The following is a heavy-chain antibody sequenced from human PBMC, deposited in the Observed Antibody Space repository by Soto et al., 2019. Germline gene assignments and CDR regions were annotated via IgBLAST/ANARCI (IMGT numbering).Heavy chain of an antibody. CDR1: GFTVSSNY. CDR3: ARDRSGSSGYYGMDV. Sequence: PGVSLRLSCAASGFTVSSNYMSRVRQAPGKGLEWVSVIYSDGTTYYAGSLKFRFTISRDNSKNMLYLQMNSLRAEDTAVYYCARDRSGSSGYYGMDVWGQGTTVTVSS. D-gene: IGHD3-10*01. J-gene: IGHJ6*02. V-gene: IGHV3-53*01. CDR2: IYSDGTT.